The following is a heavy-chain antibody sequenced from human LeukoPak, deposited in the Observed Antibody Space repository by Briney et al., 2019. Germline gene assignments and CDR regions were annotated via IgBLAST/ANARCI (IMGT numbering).Heavy chain of an antibody. D-gene: IGHD3-16*01. CDR1: GFTFNNYS. CDR2: ISSSSSYI. V-gene: IGHV3-21*04. Sequence: GGSLRLSCAASGFTFNNYSMNWVRQTPGKGLEWVSSISSSSSYIYYADSVRGRFTISRDNFKNTVSLQLNSLRAEDTAMYYCAKDDDWGRFNHWGQGTLVTVSS. J-gene: IGHJ1*01. CDR3: AKDDDWGRFNH.